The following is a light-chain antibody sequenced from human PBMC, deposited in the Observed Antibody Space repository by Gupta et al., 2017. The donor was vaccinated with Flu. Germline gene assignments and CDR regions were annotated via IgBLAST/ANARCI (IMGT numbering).Light chain of an antibody. J-gene: IGKJ4*01. V-gene: IGKV2-28*01. CDR2: LGS. CDR1: QSLLHSNGYNY. Sequence: DIVMTQSPLSLPVTPGEPASISCRSSQSLLHSNGYNYLDWYLQKPGQSPQLLIYLGSNRASGVPDRFSGSGSGTDFTLKISRVEAEDVGVYYCMQDVQTLITFGRGTKVDIK. CDR3: MQDVQTLIT.